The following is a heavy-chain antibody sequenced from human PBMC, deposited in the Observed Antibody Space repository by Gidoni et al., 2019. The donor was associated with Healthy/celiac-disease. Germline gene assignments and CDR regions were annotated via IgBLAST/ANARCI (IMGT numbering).Heavy chain of an antibody. CDR2: IYYSGST. D-gene: IGHD6-13*01. CDR3: ARLGPRIAAAGKGWFDP. CDR1: GGSISSYY. Sequence: QVQLQESGPGLVKPSETLSLTCTVSGGSISSYYWSWIRQPPGKVLEWIGYIYYSGSTNYNPSLKSRVTISVDTSKNQFSLKLSSVTAADTAVYYCARLGPRIAAAGKGWFDPWGQGTLVTVSS. V-gene: IGHV4-59*01. J-gene: IGHJ5*02.